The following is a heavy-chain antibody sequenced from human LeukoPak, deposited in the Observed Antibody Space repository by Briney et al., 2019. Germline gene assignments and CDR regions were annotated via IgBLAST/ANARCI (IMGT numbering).Heavy chain of an antibody. CDR3: ARLVRSGWYYDY. V-gene: IGHV5-51*01. CDR2: IFPGDSDT. CDR1: GFTLTSYW. D-gene: IGHD6-19*01. Sequence: PGESLKISCKGSGFTLTSYWIGWVRQMPGKGLEWMGIIFPGDSDTRYSPSFQGQVTISADKSISTAYLQWSSLKASDTAMYYCARLVRSGWYYDYWGQGTLVTVSS. J-gene: IGHJ4*02.